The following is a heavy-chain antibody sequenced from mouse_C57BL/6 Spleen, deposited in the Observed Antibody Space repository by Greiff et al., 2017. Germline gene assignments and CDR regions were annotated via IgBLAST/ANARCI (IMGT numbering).Heavy chain of an antibody. J-gene: IGHJ4*01. CDR1: GFTFSNSW. CDR2: LRLKSDNYAT. Sequence: EVQLVESGGGLVQPGGSLTLSCVASGFTFSNSWMNWVRQSPEKGLEWVAQLRLKSDNYATHYAESVKGRFTISRDDSKSSVYLQMNNLRAEDTGIYYCTTSLYYAMDYWGQGTSVTVSS. V-gene: IGHV6-3*01. CDR3: TTSLYYAMDY.